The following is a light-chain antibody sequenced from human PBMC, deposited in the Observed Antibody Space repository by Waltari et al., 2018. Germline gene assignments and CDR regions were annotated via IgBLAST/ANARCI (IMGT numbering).Light chain of an antibody. CDR1: QSVSSY. J-gene: IGKJ3*01. CDR3: QQRSNWPGT. V-gene: IGKV3-11*01. Sequence: EIVLTQSPATLSLSPGERATLSCRASQSVSSYLAWYQQKPGQAPSLLNYDASNTATGIPARFSGSGSGTDFTLTISSLEPEDLAVYYCQQRSNWPGTFGPGTKVDIK. CDR2: DAS.